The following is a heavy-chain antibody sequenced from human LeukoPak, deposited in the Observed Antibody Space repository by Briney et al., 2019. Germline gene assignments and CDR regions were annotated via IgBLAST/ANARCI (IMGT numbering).Heavy chain of an antibody. CDR1: GFSFSSYG. J-gene: IGHJ4*02. D-gene: IGHD4-11*01. Sequence: PGRSLRLSCAASGFSFSSYGMNGVRQAPGKGLEWVAVIWYDGSNKYYADSVKGRFTNSRDNSKNTLYLQINSLRAEDTAVYYCARGLPPVMKYYFDYWGQGTLVTVSS. V-gene: IGHV3-33*01. CDR3: ARGLPPVMKYYFDY. CDR2: IWYDGSNK.